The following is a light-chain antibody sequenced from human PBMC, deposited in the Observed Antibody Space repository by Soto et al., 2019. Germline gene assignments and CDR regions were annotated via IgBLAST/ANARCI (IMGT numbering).Light chain of an antibody. V-gene: IGLV3-21*02. CDR2: DDS. Sequence: SYELTQPPSVSVAPGQTARITWGGNNIGSKSVHWYQQKPGQAPMLVVYDDSDRPSGIPERFSGSNSGNTATLTITRVEAGDEADYYCQVWDSTNRGVFGGGTKLTVL. CDR1: NIGSKS. CDR3: QVWDSTNRGV. J-gene: IGLJ3*02.